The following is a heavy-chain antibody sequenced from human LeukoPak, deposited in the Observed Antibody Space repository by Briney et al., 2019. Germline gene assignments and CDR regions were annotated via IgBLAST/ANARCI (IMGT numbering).Heavy chain of an antibody. CDR3: ARNKLGRGDAFDI. D-gene: IGHD7-27*01. V-gene: IGHV1-8*01. CDR1: GYTFTSYD. CDR2: MNPNSGNT. Sequence: ASVKVSCKASGYTFTSYDINWVRQANGQGLEWMGWMNPNSGNTGYAQKFQGRVTMTRNTSISTAYMELSSLRSEDTAVYYCARNKLGRGDAFDIWGQGTMVTVSS. J-gene: IGHJ3*02.